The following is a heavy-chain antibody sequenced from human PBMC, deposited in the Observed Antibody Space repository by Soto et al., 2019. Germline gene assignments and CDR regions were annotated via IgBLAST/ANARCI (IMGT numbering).Heavy chain of an antibody. CDR3: ARVALCRGGSCYHDCYYYNMDV. Sequence: QVQLVQSGAEVKKPGASVKVSCKASGYTFTSYGISWVRQAPGQGLEWMGWISAYNGNTKYAQKLQGRVTMTTDTAARTDYKELRSLRCDDTAVYYCARVALCRGGSCYHDCYYYNMDVWGQGTTVTVSS. V-gene: IGHV1-18*01. J-gene: IGHJ6*03. D-gene: IGHD2-15*01. CDR1: GYTFTSYG. CDR2: ISAYNGNT.